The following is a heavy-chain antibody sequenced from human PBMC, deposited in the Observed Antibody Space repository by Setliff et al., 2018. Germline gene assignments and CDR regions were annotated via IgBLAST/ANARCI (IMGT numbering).Heavy chain of an antibody. CDR1: GGSMRSISYY. J-gene: IGHJ4*02. Sequence: NPSETLSLTCTVSGGSMRSISYYWGWVRQPPGKGLEWIGTIYDSGTTYYNPSLKSRVTISVDTSKNQFSLRLSSVTAADTAVYYCAICRYQVPYNYWGQGSLVTVSS. CDR3: AICRYQVPYNY. D-gene: IGHD2-2*01. V-gene: IGHV4-39*01. CDR2: IYDSGTT.